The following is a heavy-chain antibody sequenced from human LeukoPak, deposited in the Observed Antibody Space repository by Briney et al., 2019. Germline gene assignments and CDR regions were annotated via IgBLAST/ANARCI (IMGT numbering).Heavy chain of an antibody. V-gene: IGHV1-2*02. Sequence: GASVKVSCKTSGYSFISYYIHWVRQAPGQGLEWMGWINPDSGGTNYAHKFQGRATMTRDRSVTTVSMELTRLTSDDTAVYYCARVRRIRGVIYDAFEMWGQGTVVTVSS. CDR1: GYSFISYY. CDR3: ARVRRIRGVIYDAFEM. J-gene: IGHJ3*02. D-gene: IGHD3-10*01. CDR2: INPDSGGT.